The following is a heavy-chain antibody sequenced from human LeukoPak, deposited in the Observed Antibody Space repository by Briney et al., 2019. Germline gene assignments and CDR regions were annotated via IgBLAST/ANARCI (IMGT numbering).Heavy chain of an antibody. D-gene: IGHD6-6*01. CDR3: ARSPIFSSSRPVD. CDR1: GFSFTTYW. Sequence: GESLKISCKGSGFSFTTYWIGWVRQMPGKGLEWMGIIYPDDSDTRYSPSFQGQVTISADKSISTAYLQWSSLKASDTAMYYCARSPIFSSSRPVDWGQGTLVTVSS. CDR2: IYPDDSDT. V-gene: IGHV5-51*01. J-gene: IGHJ4*02.